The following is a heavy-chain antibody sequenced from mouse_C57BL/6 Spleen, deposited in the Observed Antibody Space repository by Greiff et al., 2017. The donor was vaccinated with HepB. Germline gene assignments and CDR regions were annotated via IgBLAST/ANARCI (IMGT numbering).Heavy chain of an antibody. CDR1: GYSITSGYY. V-gene: IGHV3-6*01. CDR2: ISYDGSN. CDR3: ARGDYDGVDY. Sequence: EVKLMESGPGLVKPSQSLSLTCSVTGYSITSGYYWNWIRQFPGNKLEWMGYISYDGSNNYNPSLKNRISITRDTSKNQFFLKLNSVTTEDTATYYYARGDYDGVDYWGQGTTLTVSS. D-gene: IGHD2-4*01. J-gene: IGHJ2*01.